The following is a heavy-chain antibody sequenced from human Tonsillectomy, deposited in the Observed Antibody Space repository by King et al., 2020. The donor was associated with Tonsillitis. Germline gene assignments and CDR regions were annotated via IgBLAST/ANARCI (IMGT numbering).Heavy chain of an antibody. CDR3: ARSVSGSFDY. CDR1: GGSISSSDPY. CDR2: MYYSGTI. J-gene: IGHJ4*02. Sequence: LQLQESGPGVLKPLETLSLTCTVSGGSISSSDPYWAWIRQPPGKGLEWIGGMYYSGTIFFNPSLKSRITISGGTSANRFSLKLSSVTAADAAVYFCARSVSGSFDYWGQGALVTVSS. D-gene: IGHD2-15*01. V-gene: IGHV4-39*01.